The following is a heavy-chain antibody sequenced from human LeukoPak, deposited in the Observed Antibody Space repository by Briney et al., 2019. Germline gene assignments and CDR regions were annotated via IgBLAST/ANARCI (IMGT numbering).Heavy chain of an antibody. V-gene: IGHV4-39*01. CDR1: GGSISSSSYY. CDR2: IYYSGST. D-gene: IGHD6-19*01. Sequence: SETLSLTCTVSGGSISSSSYYWGWIRQPPGKGLEWIGSIYYSGSTYYNPSLKSRVTISVDTSKNQFSLKLSSVTAADTAVYYCASTVAGSGSLPTYYYYMDVWGKGTTVTVSS. CDR3: ASTVAGSGSLPTYYYYMDV. J-gene: IGHJ6*03.